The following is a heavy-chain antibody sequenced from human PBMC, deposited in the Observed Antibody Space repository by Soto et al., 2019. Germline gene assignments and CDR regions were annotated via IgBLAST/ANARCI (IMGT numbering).Heavy chain of an antibody. V-gene: IGHV3-48*02. CDR3: ARDGERGYDMDV. J-gene: IGHJ6*02. D-gene: IGHD1-1*01. CDR2: ISGRSRAI. Sequence: GGPLRLSCAVSEFTFSTYNMNWVRQAPGKGLEWVSYISGRSRAIYYADSVKGRFTISRDNAKNSLYLQMNSLRDEDTAIYYCARDGERGYDMDVWGQGTTVTV. CDR1: EFTFSTYN.